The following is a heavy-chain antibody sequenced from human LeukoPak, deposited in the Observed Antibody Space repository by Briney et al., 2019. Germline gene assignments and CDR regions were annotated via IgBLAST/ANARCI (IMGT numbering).Heavy chain of an antibody. Sequence: GASVKVSCKASGYTFTSYDIDWVRQATGQGLEWMGWMNPNSGNTGYAQKFQGRVTMTRNTSISTAYMELSSLRSEDTAVYYCARARKYYYDSSGYYYWFDPWGQGTLVTVSS. V-gene: IGHV1-8*01. D-gene: IGHD3-22*01. CDR2: MNPNSGNT. CDR3: ARARKYYYDSSGYYYWFDP. CDR1: GYTFTSYD. J-gene: IGHJ5*02.